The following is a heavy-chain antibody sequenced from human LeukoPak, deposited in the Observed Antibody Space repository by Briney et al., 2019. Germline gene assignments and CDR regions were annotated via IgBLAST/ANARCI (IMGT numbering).Heavy chain of an antibody. CDR2: ISAYNGNT. V-gene: IGHV1-18*01. J-gene: IGHJ6*03. CDR1: GYTFTSHG. Sequence: AASVKVSCKASGYTFTSHGISWVRQAPGQGLEWMGWISAYNGNTNYAQKLQGRVTMTTDTSTSTAYMELRSLRSDDTAVYHCARYVAVAGTGLVNYYYMDVWGKGTTVTVSS. CDR3: ARYVAVAGTGLVNYYYMDV. D-gene: IGHD6-19*01.